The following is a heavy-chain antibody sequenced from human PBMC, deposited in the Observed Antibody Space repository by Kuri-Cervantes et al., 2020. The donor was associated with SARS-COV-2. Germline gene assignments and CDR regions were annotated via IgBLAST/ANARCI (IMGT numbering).Heavy chain of an antibody. CDR2: INDAGTTT. Sequence: GESLKISCEASGFTFSSYAMRWVRQVPGKGLEWVSIINDAGTTTHYADSVKGRFTISRDNSKNTVYLQMNNLEVEDTAVYFCATGFTSVWFRPLAYWGQGTLVTVSS. CDR3: ATGFTSVWFRPLAY. V-gene: IGHV3-23*01. CDR1: GFTFSSYA. D-gene: IGHD3-10*01. J-gene: IGHJ4*02.